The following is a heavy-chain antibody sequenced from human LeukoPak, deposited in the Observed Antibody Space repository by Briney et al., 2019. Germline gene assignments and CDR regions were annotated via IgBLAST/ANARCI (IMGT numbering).Heavy chain of an antibody. D-gene: IGHD6-13*01. Sequence: SETLSLTCTVSGGSISNYYWGWIRQPPGKGLEWIAYIYYSGSTNYSPSLKSRVTISIDTSKNQFSLKLNSVTAADTAVYYCARGGYSSRLDYWGQGTLVTVSS. CDR1: GGSISNYY. CDR3: ARGGYSSRLDY. V-gene: IGHV4-59*01. J-gene: IGHJ4*02. CDR2: IYYSGST.